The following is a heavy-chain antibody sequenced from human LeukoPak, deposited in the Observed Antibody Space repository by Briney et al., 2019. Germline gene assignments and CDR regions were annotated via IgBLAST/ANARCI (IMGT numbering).Heavy chain of an antibody. J-gene: IGHJ6*03. Sequence: ASVKVSCKASGYTFTGYSMHWVRQAPGQGLEWMGWINPNSGGTNYAQKFQGRVTMTRDTSISTAYMELSRLRSDDTAVYYCARTTEGGYSYGYFYYYYMDVWGKGTTVTISS. CDR2: INPNSGGT. CDR1: GYTFTGYS. CDR3: ARTTEGGYSYGYFYYYYMDV. D-gene: IGHD5-18*01. V-gene: IGHV1-2*02.